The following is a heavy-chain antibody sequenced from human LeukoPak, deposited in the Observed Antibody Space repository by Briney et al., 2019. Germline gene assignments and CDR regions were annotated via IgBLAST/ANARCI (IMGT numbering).Heavy chain of an antibody. J-gene: IGHJ6*03. V-gene: IGHV3-23*01. Sequence: GGSLRLSCEASGFSFLSYGMHWVRQAPGKGLEWVSSITLSGANTFYADSVMGRFTISRDNSKNTLYLQMNSLSAEDTAVYYCAKRGNPAVGHHYLDVWGEGTPVSVSS. D-gene: IGHD2-2*01. CDR3: AKRGNPAVGHHYLDV. CDR2: ITLSGANT. CDR1: GFSFLSYG.